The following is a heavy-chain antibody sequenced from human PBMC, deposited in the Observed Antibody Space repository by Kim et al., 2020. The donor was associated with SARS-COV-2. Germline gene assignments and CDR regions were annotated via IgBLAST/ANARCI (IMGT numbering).Heavy chain of an antibody. CDR2: ISAYNGNT. D-gene: IGHD3-22*01. Sequence: ASVKVSCKASGYTFTSYGIILVRQAPGQGLEGMGWISAYNGNTNYAQKLQGRVTMTTDTSTSTAYMELRSLRSDDTAVYYCARRLEYYYDSSGPFYWYFDLWGRGTLVTVSS. CDR3: ARRLEYYYDSSGPFYWYFDL. J-gene: IGHJ2*01. V-gene: IGHV1-18*01. CDR1: GYTFTSYG.